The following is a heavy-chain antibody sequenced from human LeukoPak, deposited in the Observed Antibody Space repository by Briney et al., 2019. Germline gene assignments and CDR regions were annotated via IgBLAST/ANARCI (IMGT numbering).Heavy chain of an antibody. CDR1: GFTVSSNY. CDR2: IYSGGST. J-gene: IGHJ4*02. CDR3: ARRQGTTLNFDY. Sequence: GGSLRLSCAASGFTVSSNYMSWVRQAPGKGLEWVSVIYSGGSTYYADSVKGRFTISRDNSKNTLYLQMNSLRAEDTAVYYCARRQGTTLNFDYWGQGTLVTVSS. V-gene: IGHV3-66*01. D-gene: IGHD1-1*01.